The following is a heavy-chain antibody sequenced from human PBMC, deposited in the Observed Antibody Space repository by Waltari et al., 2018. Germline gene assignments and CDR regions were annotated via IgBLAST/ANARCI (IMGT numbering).Heavy chain of an antibody. CDR2: YNYSGSP. V-gene: IGHV4-39*01. J-gene: IGHJ6*02. Sequence: QLQLQESGPGLVKPSEHLSLTCIVTGGSIISTTYNWEWIRQTPGKGQEWIGSYNYSGSPNYNPSLKSRVTISVDTSKNRFSLKVSSVTAADTALYYCATHSANHDYHYYAMDVWGLGTTVTVSS. D-gene: IGHD2-15*01. CDR1: GGSIISTTYN. CDR3: ATHSANHDYHYYAMDV.